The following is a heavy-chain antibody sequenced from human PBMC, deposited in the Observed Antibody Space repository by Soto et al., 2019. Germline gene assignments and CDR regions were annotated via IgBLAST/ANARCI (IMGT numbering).Heavy chain of an antibody. CDR1: GYSIISSSYY. CDR3: ARRRCSSTSCHSANYFDY. D-gene: IGHD2-2*01. Sequence: PSGTLSLSCTVYGYSIISSSYYWGWIRQPPGKGLEWIGSIYYSGSTYYNPSLKSRVTISVDTSKNQFSLKLSSVTAADTAVYYCARRRCSSTSCHSANYFDYWGQGTLVTVS. CDR2: IYYSGST. V-gene: IGHV4-39*01. J-gene: IGHJ4*02.